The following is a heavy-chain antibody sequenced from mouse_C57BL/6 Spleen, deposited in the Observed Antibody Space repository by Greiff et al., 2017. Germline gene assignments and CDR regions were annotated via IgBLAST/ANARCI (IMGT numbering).Heavy chain of an antibody. D-gene: IGHD2-5*01. Sequence: DVKLVESGGGLVKPGGSLKLSCAASGFTFSSYAMSWVRQTPEKRLEWVATISDGGSYTYYPDNVKGRFTISRDNAKNNLYLQMSHLKSEDTAMYYCARDSKGDYYAMDYWGQGTSVTVSS. CDR1: GFTFSSYA. V-gene: IGHV5-4*01. J-gene: IGHJ4*01. CDR2: ISDGGSYT. CDR3: ARDSKGDYYAMDY.